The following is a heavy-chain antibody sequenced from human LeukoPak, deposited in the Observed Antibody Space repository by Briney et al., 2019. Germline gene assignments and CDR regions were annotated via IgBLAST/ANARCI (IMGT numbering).Heavy chain of an antibody. V-gene: IGHV3-23*01. CDR3: AKSIEELIRGTYYYYTYMDV. Sequence: GGSLRLSCAASGFTFSNYAMSWVRQAPGKGLEWVAVISGSGSNTYYADSVKGRFTISRDNSNNTLYLQMRSLGAEDAAVYFCAKSIEELIRGTYYYYTYMDVWGKGTTVSVSS. J-gene: IGHJ6*03. CDR2: ISGSGSNT. CDR1: GFTFSNYA. D-gene: IGHD3-10*01.